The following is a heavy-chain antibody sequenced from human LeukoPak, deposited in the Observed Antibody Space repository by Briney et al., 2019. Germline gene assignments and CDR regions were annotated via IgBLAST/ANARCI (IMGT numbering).Heavy chain of an antibody. Sequence: SGTLSLTCAVSGGSISSNNWWSWVRQPPGKGLEWIGEIYHHGATNYNPSLKSRVTLSVDKSKNQFSLELSSVTAADTAVYYCARGPSVTAHLDYWGQGTLVTVSS. J-gene: IGHJ4*02. CDR1: GGSISSNNW. V-gene: IGHV4-4*02. D-gene: IGHD2-21*02. CDR2: IYHHGAT. CDR3: ARGPSVTAHLDY.